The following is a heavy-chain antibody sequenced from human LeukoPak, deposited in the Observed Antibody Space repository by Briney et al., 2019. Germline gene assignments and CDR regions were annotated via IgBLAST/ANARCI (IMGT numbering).Heavy chain of an antibody. Sequence: PGRSLRLSCAASGFTFDDYAMHWVRQAPGKGLEWVSGISWNSGSIGYADSVKGRFTISRDNAKNSLYLQMNSLRAEDTALYYCAKGTTVTSAFGFWGQGTMVTVS. CDR2: ISWNSGSI. J-gene: IGHJ3*01. V-gene: IGHV3-9*01. D-gene: IGHD4-17*01. CDR1: GFTFDDYA. CDR3: AKGTTVTSAFGF.